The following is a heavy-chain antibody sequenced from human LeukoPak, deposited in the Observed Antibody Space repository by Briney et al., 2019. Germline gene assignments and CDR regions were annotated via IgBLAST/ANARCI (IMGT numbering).Heavy chain of an antibody. V-gene: IGHV3-48*04. CDR3: ARDANYHVSSDYYDAFDI. CDR1: GFTFSSYS. J-gene: IGHJ3*02. D-gene: IGHD3-22*01. CDR2: ISSSSSTI. Sequence: GGSLRLSCAASGFTFSSYSMNWFRQAPRKGLEWVSYISSSSSTIYYADSVKGRFTISRDNAKNSLYLQMNSLRAEDTAVYYCARDANYHVSSDYYDAFDIWGQGTMVTVSS.